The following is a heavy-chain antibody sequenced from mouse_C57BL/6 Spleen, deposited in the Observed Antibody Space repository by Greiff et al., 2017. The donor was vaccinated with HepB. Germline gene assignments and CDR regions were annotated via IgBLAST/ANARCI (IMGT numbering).Heavy chain of an antibody. V-gene: IGHV1-15*01. CDR2: IDPETGGT. Sequence: VQLQQSGAELVRPGASVTLSCKASGYTFTDYEMHWVKQTPVHGLEWIGAIDPETGGTAYNQKFKGKAILTADKSSSTAYMELRSLTSEDSAVYYGTRIENYYGSSPWLAYWGQGTLVTVSA. J-gene: IGHJ3*01. D-gene: IGHD1-1*01. CDR1: GYTFTDYE. CDR3: TRIENYYGSSPWLAY.